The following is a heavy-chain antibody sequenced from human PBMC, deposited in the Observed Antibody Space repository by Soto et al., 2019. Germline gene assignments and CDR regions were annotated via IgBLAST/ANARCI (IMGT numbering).Heavy chain of an antibody. CDR2: IIPIFGTA. V-gene: IGHV1-69*01. J-gene: IGHJ3*02. CDR3: ARAPKDYYDSSGYYPEGAFDI. CDR1: GGTFSSYA. Sequence: QVQLVQSGAEVKKPGSSVKVSCKASGGTFSSYAISWVRQAPGQGLECMGGIIPIFGTANYAQKFQGRVTITADESTSTAYMELSSLRAEDTAVYSCARAPKDYYDSSGYYPEGAFDIWGQGTMVTVSS. D-gene: IGHD3-22*01.